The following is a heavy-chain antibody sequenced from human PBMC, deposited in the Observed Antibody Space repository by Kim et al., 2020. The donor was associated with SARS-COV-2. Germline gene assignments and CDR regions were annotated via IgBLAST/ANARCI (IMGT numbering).Heavy chain of an antibody. CDR2: IWHAGDT. J-gene: IGHJ4*02. D-gene: IGHD3-10*01. CDR3: ARVDGPGSFFDS. Sequence: SETLSLTCAVSGVSISSHDNRWTWVRQPPGKGLVWIGEIWHAGDTHYNPSLKSRVTKSVDKYKNQFSLNLMSVTAADTAVYFCARVDGPGSFFDSWGQGILVTVSS. CDR1: GVSISSHDNR. V-gene: IGHV4-4*02.